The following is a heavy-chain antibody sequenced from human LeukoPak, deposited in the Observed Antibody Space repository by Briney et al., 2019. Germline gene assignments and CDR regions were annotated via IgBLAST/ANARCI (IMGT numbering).Heavy chain of an antibody. J-gene: IGHJ4*01. D-gene: IGHD6-19*01. CDR3: TERDSAWFSPPHY. CDR2: TSGRGDTS. Sequence: GGSLRLSCVGSEFTFSSYAMSWVRQAPGKGLEWVSSTSGRGDTSYYADSVKGRFTISKDLSKNTLYLQMNSLRAEDTAVYYCTERDSAWFSPPHYWGRGTLVTVSS. V-gene: IGHV3-23*01. CDR1: EFTFSSYA.